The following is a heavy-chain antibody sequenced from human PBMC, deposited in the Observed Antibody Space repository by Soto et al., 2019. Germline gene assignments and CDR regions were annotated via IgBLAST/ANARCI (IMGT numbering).Heavy chain of an antibody. CDR1: GGSMNNYY. D-gene: IGHD3-10*01. V-gene: IGHV4-59*08. CDR2: VIQSGST. CDR3: ARQYYFGSGSYYNPPFDF. Sequence: PSETLSLTCTVSGGSMNNYYWSWIRQPPGKGLEWIGHVIQSGSTNYNPSLKSRVTISLDTSKNQFSLNLSSVTAADTAVYYCARQYYFGSGSYYNPPFDFWGQGTLVTVSS. J-gene: IGHJ4*02.